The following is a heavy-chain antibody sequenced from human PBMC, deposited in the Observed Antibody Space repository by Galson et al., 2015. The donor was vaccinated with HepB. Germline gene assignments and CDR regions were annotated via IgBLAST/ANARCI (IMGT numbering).Heavy chain of an antibody. CDR3: AREESGYYDAFDI. Sequence: SVKVSCKASGYTFTGYDIHWVRQAPGQGLEWMGRIDPKSGDTNYAQKFQGWVTMTRDTSINTAYIEVTRLRSDDTAVYYCAREESGYYDAFDIWGQGTMVTVSS. D-gene: IGHD3-9*01. CDR2: IDPKSGDT. V-gene: IGHV1-2*04. J-gene: IGHJ3*02. CDR1: GYTFTGYD.